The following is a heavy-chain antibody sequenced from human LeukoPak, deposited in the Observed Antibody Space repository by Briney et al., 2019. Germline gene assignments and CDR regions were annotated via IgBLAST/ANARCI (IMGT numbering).Heavy chain of an antibody. J-gene: IGHJ4*02. Sequence: ASVKVSCKASGYTFTSYYMHWVRQAPGQGLEWMGIINPSGGSTSYAQKFQGRVTMTTDTSTSTAYMELRSLRSDDTAVYYCARDRGTVALNWGQGTLVTVSS. CDR2: INPSGGST. V-gene: IGHV1-46*01. CDR1: GYTFTSYY. D-gene: IGHD4-23*01. CDR3: ARDRGTVALN.